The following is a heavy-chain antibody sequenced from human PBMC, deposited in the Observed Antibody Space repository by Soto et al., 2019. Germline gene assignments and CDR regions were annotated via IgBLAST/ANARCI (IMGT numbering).Heavy chain of an antibody. J-gene: IGHJ6*03. CDR2: IKQDGSEK. CDR3: AREGQKDYYYMDV. Sequence: EVQLVESGGGLVQPGGSLRLSCAASGFTFSSYWMNWVRQAPGKGLEWVANIKQDGSEKYYVDSVKGRFTISRDNAKNSLYLQMNSLRAEDTAVYYCAREGQKDYYYMDVWGKGTTVTVSS. CDR1: GFTFSSYW. V-gene: IGHV3-7*01.